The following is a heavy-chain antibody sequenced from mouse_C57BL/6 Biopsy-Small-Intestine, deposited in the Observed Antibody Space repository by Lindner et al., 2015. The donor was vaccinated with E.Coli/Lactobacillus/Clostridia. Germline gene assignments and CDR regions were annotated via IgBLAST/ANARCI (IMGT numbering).Heavy chain of an antibody. V-gene: IGHV1-39*01. CDR3: AREGYGRFAY. J-gene: IGHJ3*01. Sequence: VQLQESGPELVKPGASVEISCKASGYSFTDFNMNWVKQSDGKSLEWIGVINPNYGTTAYNQNFKGKATLTVDQSSSTAYMQLNSLTSEDSAVYYCAREGYGRFAYWGQGTLVTVSA. CDR1: GYSFTDFN. D-gene: IGHD1-2*01. CDR2: INPNYGTT.